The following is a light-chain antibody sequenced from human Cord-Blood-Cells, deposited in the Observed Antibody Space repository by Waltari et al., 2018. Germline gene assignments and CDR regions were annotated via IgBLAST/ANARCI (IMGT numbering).Light chain of an antibody. CDR3: SSYTSSSTLNWV. V-gene: IGLV2-14*01. Sequence: QSALPQPASVSGSPGQSITISCTRTSSDVGGYNYVSWYQQHPGKGPKIMIFDGSNRPSGVSNLLSGSKSGNTASLTISGLKAEDEADYYCSSYTSSSTLNWVFGGGTKLTVL. CDR1: SSDVGGYNY. J-gene: IGLJ3*02. CDR2: DGS.